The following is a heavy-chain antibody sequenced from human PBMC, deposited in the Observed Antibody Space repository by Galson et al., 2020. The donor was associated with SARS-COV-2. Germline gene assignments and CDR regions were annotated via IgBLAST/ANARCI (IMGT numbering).Heavy chain of an antibody. D-gene: IGHD3-16*01. Sequence: SETLSLTCAVYGGSFSGYSRTWIRQAPGKGLEWIGEINSGVDTHYSPSHSSRLTLSVDTPRHQFSLRLTSVSAADTALYFWARGHQGGVPSPVLGLGPFYSYYYMDVWAKGTTVTVSS. J-gene: IGHJ6*03. CDR2: INSGVDT. CDR3: ARGHQGGVPSPVLGLGPFYSYYYMDV. CDR1: GGSFSGYS. V-gene: IGHV4-34*01.